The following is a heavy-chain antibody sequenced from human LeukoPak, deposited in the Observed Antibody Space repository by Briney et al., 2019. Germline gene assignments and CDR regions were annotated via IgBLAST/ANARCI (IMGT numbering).Heavy chain of an antibody. CDR2: INHSKST. V-gene: IGHV4-34*01. D-gene: IGHD6-6*01. CDR3: PRARIAARPARYKDI. J-gene: IGHJ6*03. CDR1: GGSFSGYY. Sequence: PSETLTLTCAVYGGSFSGYYWSWIRKPPGKGLEWIGEINHSKSTNNNPSLKSRVTISVDTSKNQISLKLNCVNAADTAVSYRPRARIAARPARYKDIWGKGTTVTVSS.